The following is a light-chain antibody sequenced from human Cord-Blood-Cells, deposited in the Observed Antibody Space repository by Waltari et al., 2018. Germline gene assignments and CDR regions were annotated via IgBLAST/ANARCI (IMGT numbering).Light chain of an antibody. CDR1: SSNIGSHY. CDR3: AAWDDSLSGWV. V-gene: IGLV1-47*01. J-gene: IGLJ3*02. CDR2: RNT. Sequence: QSVLTQPPSASGTPGQRVTISCSGSSSNIGSHYVYWYQQLPGTAPKLLIYRNTPRPSGVPDRFSGSKSGTSASLAISGLRSEDEADYYCAAWDDSLSGWVFGGGTKLTVL.